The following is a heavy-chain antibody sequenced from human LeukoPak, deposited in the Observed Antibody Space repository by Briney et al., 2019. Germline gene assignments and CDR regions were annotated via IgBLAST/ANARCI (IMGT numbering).Heavy chain of an antibody. J-gene: IGHJ5*02. V-gene: IGHV2-5*02. CDR2: IYWDDDK. CDR3: AHTYYDFWSGYSSRYNWFDP. CDR1: GFSLSTSGVG. Sequence: SGPTLVKPTQTLTLTCTFSGFSLSTSGVGVGWIRQPPGKALEWLALIYWDDDKRYSPSLKSRLTITKDTSKNQVVLTMTNMDPVDTATYYCAHTYYDFWSGYSSRYNWFDPWGQGTLVTVSS. D-gene: IGHD3-3*01.